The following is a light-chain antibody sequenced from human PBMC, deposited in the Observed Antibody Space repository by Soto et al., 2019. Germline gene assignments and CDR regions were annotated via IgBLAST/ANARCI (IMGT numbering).Light chain of an antibody. J-gene: IGKJ1*01. V-gene: IGKV3-20*01. CDR2: GAS. CDR1: QSVSSNF. CDR3: HQYGGSPRT. Sequence: EIVLRQSPGTLSLSPGERATLSCRASQSVSSNFFAWYQQKPGQAPRLLIYGASIRATGIPDRFSGSGSGTDFTLTISRLEPEDFAVYYCHQYGGSPRTFGQGTKVDIK.